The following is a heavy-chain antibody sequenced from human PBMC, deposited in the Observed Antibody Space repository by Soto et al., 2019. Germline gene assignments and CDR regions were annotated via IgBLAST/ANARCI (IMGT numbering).Heavy chain of an antibody. CDR2: IYYSGST. Sequence: SETLSLTCTVSGGSISSYYWSWIRQPPGKGLEWIGYIYYSGSTNYNPSLKSRVTISVDTSKNQFSLKLSSVTAADTAVYYCARAYGIVIITDAFDIWGQGTMVT. J-gene: IGHJ3*02. D-gene: IGHD3-10*01. V-gene: IGHV4-59*08. CDR3: ARAYGIVIITDAFDI. CDR1: GGSISSYY.